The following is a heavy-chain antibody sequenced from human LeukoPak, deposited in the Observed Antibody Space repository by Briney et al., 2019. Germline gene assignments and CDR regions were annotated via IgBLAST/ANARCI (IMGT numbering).Heavy chain of an antibody. J-gene: IGHJ3*02. D-gene: IGHD1-7*01. V-gene: IGHV4-4*07. CDR2: IYTSGST. CDR1: GGYICGYY. CDR3: AILMTGTTTAFDI. Sequence: PSETLSLTCTVSGGYICGYYWSWIRQPAGKGREWVGRIYTSGSTHYNPSLKSRVTMSVDTSKNQSSLNLSSVTAAETTVYYCAILMTGTTTAFDIWGQGTLVTVSS.